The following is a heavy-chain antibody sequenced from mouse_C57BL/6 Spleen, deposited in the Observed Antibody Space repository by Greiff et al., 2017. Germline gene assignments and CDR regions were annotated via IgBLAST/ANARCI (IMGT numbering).Heavy chain of an antibody. CDR1: GYAFTNYL. J-gene: IGHJ4*01. Sequence: VKLQESGAELVRPGTSVKVSCKASGYAFTNYLIEWVKQRPGQGLEWIGVINPGSGGTNYNEKFKGKATLTADKSSSTAYMQLSSLTSEDSAVYFCARFGNYYAMDYWGQGTSVTVSS. V-gene: IGHV1-54*01. CDR2: INPGSGGT. CDR3: ARFGNYYAMDY. D-gene: IGHD1-1*02.